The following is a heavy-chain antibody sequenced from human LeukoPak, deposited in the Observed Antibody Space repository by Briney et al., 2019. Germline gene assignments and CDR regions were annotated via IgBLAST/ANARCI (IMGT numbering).Heavy chain of an antibody. V-gene: IGHV5-51*01. CDR1: GYSFTNYW. CDR3: ARRAVLYYFDS. J-gene: IGHJ4*02. CDR2: IYPGDSDT. Sequence: GESLKISCKGSGYSFTNYWIVWVRQIPGKGPEWMGSIYPGDSDTRYSPSFQGQVTMSADKSISTAYLQWNSLKASDTAMYYCARRAVLYYFDSWGQGALVTVSS.